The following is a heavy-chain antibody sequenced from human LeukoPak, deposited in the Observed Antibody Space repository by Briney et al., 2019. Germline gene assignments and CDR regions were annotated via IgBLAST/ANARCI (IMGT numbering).Heavy chain of an antibody. Sequence: AASVKVSCKASGGTFSSYAISWVRQAPGQGLEWMGGIIPIFGTANYAQKFQGRVSITADESTSTAYMELSSLRSEDTAVYYCARVGEYSPGGYWGQGTLVTVSS. D-gene: IGHD3-10*01. J-gene: IGHJ4*02. CDR3: ARVGEYSPGGY. CDR2: IIPIFGTA. V-gene: IGHV1-69*13. CDR1: GGTFSSYA.